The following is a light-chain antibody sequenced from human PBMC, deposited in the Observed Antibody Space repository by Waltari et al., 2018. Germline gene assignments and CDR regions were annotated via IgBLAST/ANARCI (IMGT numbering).Light chain of an antibody. Sequence: EIVMTQSPGTLSVSPGDTATFSCRASQSVSSNVAWYQKKPGPAPRLLIYDASNRATSIPAKFRGSGSGTEFTLTISSLQSEDFAVYYCQQYDRWPPITFGHGTRLEIK. CDR3: QQYDRWPPIT. CDR2: DAS. J-gene: IGKJ5*01. V-gene: IGKV3-15*01. CDR1: QSVSSN.